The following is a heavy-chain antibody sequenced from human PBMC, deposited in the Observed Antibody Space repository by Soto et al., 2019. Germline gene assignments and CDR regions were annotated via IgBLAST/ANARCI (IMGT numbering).Heavy chain of an antibody. CDR2: INPSGGST. D-gene: IGHD6-13*01. V-gene: IGHV1-46*03. CDR3: ATSIAAPSRDYYYMDV. J-gene: IGHJ6*03. Sequence: AASVKVSCKASGYTFTSYYMHWVRQAPGQGLEWMGIINPSGGSTSYAQKFQGRVTMTRDTSTSTVYMELSSLRSEDTAVYYCATSIAAPSRDYYYMDVWGKGTTVTVSS. CDR1: GYTFTSYY.